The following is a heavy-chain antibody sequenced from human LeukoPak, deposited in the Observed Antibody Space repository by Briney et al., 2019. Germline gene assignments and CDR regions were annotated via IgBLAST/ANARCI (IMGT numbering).Heavy chain of an antibody. J-gene: IGHJ3*02. D-gene: IGHD6-6*01. V-gene: IGHV1-18*01. CDR2: ISAYNGNT. CDR3: ARSDSSSSDAFDI. CDR1: GYTFTSYG. Sequence: ASVKVSCTASGYTFTSYGISWVRQAPGQGLEWMGWISAYNGNTNYAQKLQVRVTMTTDTSTSKAYIELRSLRSDDTAVYYCARSDSSSSDAFDIWGQGTMVTVSS.